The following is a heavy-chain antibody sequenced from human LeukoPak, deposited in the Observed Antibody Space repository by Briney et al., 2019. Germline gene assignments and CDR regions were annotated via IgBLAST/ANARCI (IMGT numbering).Heavy chain of an antibody. CDR2: INPSGGST. V-gene: IGHV1-46*01. J-gene: IGHJ6*02. CDR3: ARFQQYCSSTSCYYYGMDV. CDR1: GYTFTSYY. Sequence: SVKVSCKASGYTFTSYYMHWVRQAPGQGLEWMGIINPSGGSTSYAQKFQGRVTITADESTSTAYMELSSLRSEDTAVYYCARFQQYCSSTSCYYYGMDVWGQGTTVTVSS. D-gene: IGHD2-2*01.